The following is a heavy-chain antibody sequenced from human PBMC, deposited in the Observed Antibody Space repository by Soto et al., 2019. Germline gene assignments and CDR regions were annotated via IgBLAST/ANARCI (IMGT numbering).Heavy chain of an antibody. V-gene: IGHV1-3*01. CDR3: ARDIASFDY. CDR1: GYTFTSYA. D-gene: IGHD6-13*01. CDR2: INAGNGNR. J-gene: IGHJ4*02. Sequence: QVQLVQSGAEVKKPGASVMVSCKASGYTFTSYAMHWVRQAPGQRLEWMGWINAGNGNRKYSQKFQGRVTVTRDTSASTAYMELSSLRSEDTAVYYCARDIASFDYWGQGTLVTVSS.